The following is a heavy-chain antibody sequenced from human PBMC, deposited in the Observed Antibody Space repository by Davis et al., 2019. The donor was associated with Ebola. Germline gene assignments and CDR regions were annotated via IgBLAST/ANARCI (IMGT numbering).Heavy chain of an antibody. Sequence: GESLKISCAASGFTFSDYYMSWIRQAPGKGLEWVSYISSSGSTIYYADSVKGRFTISRDNAKKSLYLQMNSLRAEDTAVYYCAKGKQWLAYYFDYWGQGTLVTVSS. CDR2: ISSSGSTI. D-gene: IGHD6-19*01. J-gene: IGHJ4*02. V-gene: IGHV3-11*04. CDR1: GFTFSDYY. CDR3: AKGKQWLAYYFDY.